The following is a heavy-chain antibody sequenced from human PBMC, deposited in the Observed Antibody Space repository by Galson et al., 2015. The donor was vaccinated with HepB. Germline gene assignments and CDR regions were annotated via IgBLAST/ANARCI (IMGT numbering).Heavy chain of an antibody. CDR1: GFTFSSYS. V-gene: IGHV3-48*02. CDR3: ARAYSSSPPSYGMDV. J-gene: IGHJ6*02. CDR2: ISSSSSTI. D-gene: IGHD6-13*01. Sequence: SLRLSCAASGFTFSSYSMNWVRQAPGKGLEWVSYISSSSSTIYYADSVKGRFTISRDNAKNSLYLQMNSLRDEDTAVYYCARAYSSSPPSYGMDVWGQGTTVTVSS.